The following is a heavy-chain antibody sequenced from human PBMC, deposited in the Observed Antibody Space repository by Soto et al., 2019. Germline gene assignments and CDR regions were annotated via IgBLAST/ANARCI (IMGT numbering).Heavy chain of an antibody. D-gene: IGHD1-26*01. CDR2: IYWDGDK. CDR1: GLSLSTSAVG. CDR3: VHSRGSPQYYYYYSLDV. Sequence: QITLKESSPALVKPTQTLTLTCSFSGLSLSTSAVGVGWIRQPPGKALEWLALIYWDGDKRYSPSLKSRLTITKDTSKNQVVLTMTNMDPVDTATYFCVHSRGSPQYYYYYSLDVWGQGTTVTVSS. J-gene: IGHJ6*02. V-gene: IGHV2-5*02.